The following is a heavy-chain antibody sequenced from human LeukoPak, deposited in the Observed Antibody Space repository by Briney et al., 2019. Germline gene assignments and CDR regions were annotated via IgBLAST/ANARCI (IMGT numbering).Heavy chain of an antibody. D-gene: IGHD4-17*01. CDR3: ARVGTVTTRRAFDI. CDR2: INHSGST. CDR1: GGSFSGYY. Sequence: SETLSLTCAVYGGSFSGYYWSWIRQPPGKGLEWIGEINHSGSTNYNPSLKSRVTISVDTSKNQFSLKLSSVTAADTAVYYCARVGTVTTRRAFDIWGQGTMVTVSS. J-gene: IGHJ3*02. V-gene: IGHV4-34*01.